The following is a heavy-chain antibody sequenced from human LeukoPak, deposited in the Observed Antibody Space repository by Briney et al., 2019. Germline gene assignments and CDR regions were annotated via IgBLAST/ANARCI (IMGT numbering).Heavy chain of an antibody. CDR3: ARGEDTYYYDSSGLGIDY. J-gene: IGHJ4*02. CDR2: INSDGSST. CDR1: GLTFSTYW. D-gene: IGHD3-22*01. Sequence: GGYLRLSCEVSGLTFSTYWMTWVRQAPGKGLVWVSRINSDGSSTSYADSVKGRFTISRDNAKNTLYLQMNSLRAEDTAVYYCARGEDTYYYDSSGLGIDYWGQGTLVTVSS. V-gene: IGHV3-74*01.